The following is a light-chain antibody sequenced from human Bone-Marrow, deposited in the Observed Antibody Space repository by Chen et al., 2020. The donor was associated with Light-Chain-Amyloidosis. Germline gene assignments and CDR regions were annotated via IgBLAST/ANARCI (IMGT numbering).Light chain of an antibody. V-gene: IGLV3-21*02. J-gene: IGLJ3*02. CDR1: NIGSTS. CDR2: DDS. CDR3: QVWDRSSDRPV. Sequence: SHVLTQPSSVSAAPGQTATIPCGGNNIGSTSVHWYQQTPGQAPLLVVYDDSDRPSGIPERLSGSNSGNTATLTISRVEAGDEADYYCQVWDRSSDRPVFGGGTKLTVL.